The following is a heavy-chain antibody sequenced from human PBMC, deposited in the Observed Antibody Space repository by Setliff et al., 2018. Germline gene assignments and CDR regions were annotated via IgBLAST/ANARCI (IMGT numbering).Heavy chain of an antibody. D-gene: IGHD2-15*01. V-gene: IGHV4-4*08. Sequence: SETLSLTCTVSGGSISNYYWSWFRQPPGKGLEWIGYIYTSGSTYYSPSLKSRVTISVDTSKNQLSLKLSSVTAADTAVYYCASRSGVVEDPPRQVILDDGFDIWGQGTMVTVSS. CDR3: ASRSGVVEDPPRQVILDDGFDI. CDR2: IYTSGST. CDR1: GGSISNYY. J-gene: IGHJ3*02.